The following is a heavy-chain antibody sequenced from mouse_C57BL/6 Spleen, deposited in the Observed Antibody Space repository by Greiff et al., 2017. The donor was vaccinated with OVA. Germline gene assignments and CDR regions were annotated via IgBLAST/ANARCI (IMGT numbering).Heavy chain of an antibody. J-gene: IGHJ1*03. CDR2: ISSGSSTI. V-gene: IGHV5-17*01. Sequence: EVQLVESGGGLVKPGGSLKLSCAASGFTFSDYGMHWVRQAPEKGLEWVAYISSGSSTIYYADTVKGRFTISRDNAKNTLFLQMTSLRSEDTAMYYCARIPFDGYYWYFDVWGTGTTVTVSS. CDR3: ARIPFDGYYWYFDV. D-gene: IGHD2-3*01. CDR1: GFTFSDYG.